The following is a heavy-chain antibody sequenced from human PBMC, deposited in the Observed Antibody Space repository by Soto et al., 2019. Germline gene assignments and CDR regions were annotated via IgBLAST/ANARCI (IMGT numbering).Heavy chain of an antibody. Sequence: SETLSLTCAFYGWTFSSYYWNLIRQSPGKGLEWIGDINYSGGTNYNPSLKSRVTISVDTSKNQFSLQLDSVTAADTAVYYCAKSYSGPFDPWGQGALVTVSS. D-gene: IGHD6-25*01. CDR2: INYSGGT. V-gene: IGHV4-34*08. CDR3: AKSYSGPFDP. CDR1: GWTFSSYY. J-gene: IGHJ5*02.